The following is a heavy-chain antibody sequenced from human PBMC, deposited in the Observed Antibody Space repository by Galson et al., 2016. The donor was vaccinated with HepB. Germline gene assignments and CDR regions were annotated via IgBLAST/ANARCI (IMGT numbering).Heavy chain of an antibody. V-gene: IGHV2-5*01. CDR3: AHRRSGYCNTVNCLYFDY. CDR2: IHWNDDK. D-gene: IGHD2-15*01. CDR1: GFSLRTSGVG. J-gene: IGHJ4*02. Sequence: PALVKPTQTLTLTCTFSGFSLRTSGVGVGWIRQPPGKALEWLALIHWNDDKRYSPSLKSRLTITKDTSKNQVVLTVTNMDPVDTATYFCAHRRSGYCNTVNCLYFDYWGQGTLATVSS.